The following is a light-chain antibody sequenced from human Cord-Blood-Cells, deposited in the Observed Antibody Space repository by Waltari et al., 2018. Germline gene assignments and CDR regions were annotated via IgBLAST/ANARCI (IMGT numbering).Light chain of an antibody. V-gene: IGLV2-14*03. CDR3: SSYTSSSTWV. Sequence: QSALTQPASVSGSPGQSITISCTGTSSDVGGYNYVSWYQQHPGNAPKLMIYDVSNRPSGVSKRFSGSKSGNTASLTISGLQAEDEADYYCSSYTSSSTWVFGGGTKLTVL. J-gene: IGLJ3*02. CDR1: SSDVGGYNY. CDR2: DVS.